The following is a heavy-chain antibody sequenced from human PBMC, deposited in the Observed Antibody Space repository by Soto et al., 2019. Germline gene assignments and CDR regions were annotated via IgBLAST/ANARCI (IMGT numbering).Heavy chain of an antibody. D-gene: IGHD3-16*02. Sequence: ASVKVSCKASGYTFTSYDINWVRQATGQGLEWMGWMNPNSGNTGYAQKFQGRVTMTRNTSISTAYMELSSLRYEDTAVYYCARGPLHLGDVSLYRFIYSGQGTLVTVSS. CDR3: ARGPLHLGDVSLYRFIY. CDR1: GYTFTSYD. V-gene: IGHV1-8*01. J-gene: IGHJ4*02. CDR2: MNPNSGNT.